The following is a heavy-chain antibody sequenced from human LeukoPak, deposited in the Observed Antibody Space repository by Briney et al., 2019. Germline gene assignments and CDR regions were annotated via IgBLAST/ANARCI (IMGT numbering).Heavy chain of an antibody. CDR3: ATPLDYYDSSGYHQGGD. D-gene: IGHD3-22*01. J-gene: IGHJ4*02. CDR1: EFTFSSYW. CDR2: IKQDGSKK. Sequence: GGSLRLSSAASEFTFSSYWMTWVRQAPGKGLEWVANIKQDGSKKNYVDSVKGRFTISRDNAKNSLYLQMNSLRAEDTAVYYCATPLDYYDSSGYHQGGDWGQGTLVTVSS. V-gene: IGHV3-7*03.